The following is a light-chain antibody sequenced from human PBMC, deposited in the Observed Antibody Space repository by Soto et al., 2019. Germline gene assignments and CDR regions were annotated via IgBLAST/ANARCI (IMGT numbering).Light chain of an antibody. Sequence: DIQSTQSPSTLYASVGDRVTISCRASQSISSGLAWYQQKPGKAPKLLIYDASSLESGVPSRFSGSGSGTEFTLTISSLQPDDFATYYCQQYNSYPWTFGQGTKVDI. V-gene: IGKV1-5*01. CDR1: QSISSG. J-gene: IGKJ1*01. CDR2: DAS. CDR3: QQYNSYPWT.